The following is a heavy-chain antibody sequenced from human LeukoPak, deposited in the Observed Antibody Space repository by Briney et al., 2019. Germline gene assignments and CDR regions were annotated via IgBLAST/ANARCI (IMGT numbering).Heavy chain of an antibody. CDR1: GFTFSSFA. CDR2: ISRNGGST. J-gene: IGHJ4*02. CDR3: VKDLRSDFMGVLSRYLSY. V-gene: IGHV3-64D*09. D-gene: IGHD2/OR15-2a*01. Sequence: GGSLRLSCSASGFTFSSFAMHWVRQAPGKGLEYVAAISRNGGSTYYADSVKGRFTISRDNSKNTLYLQMSSLRAEDTAVYLCVKDLRSDFMGVLSRYLSYWGQGTLVSVSS.